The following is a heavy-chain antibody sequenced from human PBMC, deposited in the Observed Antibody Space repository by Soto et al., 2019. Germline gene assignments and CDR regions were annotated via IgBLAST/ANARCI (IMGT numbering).Heavy chain of an antibody. Sequence: QVQLVESGGGVVQPGRSLRLSCAASGFTFSSYGMHWVRQAPGKGLEWVAVISYDGSNKYYADSVKGRFTISRDNSKNTLYLQMNSLRAEDTAVYYCAKDGRDIVVVPAAIPRYYYYYGMDVWGQGTTVTVSS. CDR1: GFTFSSYG. CDR2: ISYDGSNK. CDR3: AKDGRDIVVVPAAIPRYYYYYGMDV. J-gene: IGHJ6*02. V-gene: IGHV3-30*18. D-gene: IGHD2-2*01.